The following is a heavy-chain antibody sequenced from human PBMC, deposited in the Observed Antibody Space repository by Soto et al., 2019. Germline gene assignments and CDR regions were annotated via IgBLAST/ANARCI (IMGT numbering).Heavy chain of an antibody. CDR2: MYHSGST. CDR1: GGSISSGGYS. Sequence: SETLSLTCAVSGGSISSGGYSWSWIRQPPGKGLEWIGYMYHSGSTYYNPSLKSRVTISIDRSKNQFSLKLSSVTAADTAVYYCARGGAVAGTPGDYWGQGTLVTVSS. V-gene: IGHV4-30-2*01. D-gene: IGHD6-19*01. J-gene: IGHJ4*02. CDR3: ARGGAVAGTPGDY.